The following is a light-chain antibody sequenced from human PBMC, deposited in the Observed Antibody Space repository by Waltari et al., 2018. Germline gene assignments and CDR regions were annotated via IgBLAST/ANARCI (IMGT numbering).Light chain of an antibody. CDR2: FND. J-gene: IGLJ2*01. Sequence: QYVLTQPPSASGTPGQRVAISCSGSSSNIGRNTVNWYQQLPGTAPKLLIYFNDQRPSGVPCRFAGSKSGTSASLAISGLRSEDEADYYCAAWDDSLNGVGFGGGTKLTVL. CDR3: AAWDDSLNGVG. CDR1: SSNIGRNT. V-gene: IGLV1-44*01.